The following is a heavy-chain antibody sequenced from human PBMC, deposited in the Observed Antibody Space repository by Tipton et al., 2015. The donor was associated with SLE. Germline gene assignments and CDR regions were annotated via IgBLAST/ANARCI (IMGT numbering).Heavy chain of an antibody. CDR2: ISTSGSTI. CDR1: GFTFSSYE. Sequence: GSLRLSCAASGFTFSSYEMNWVRQAPGKGLEWISYISTSGSTIYYADSVKGRFTISRDNAKKSLYLQMNSLRAEDTAVYYCATNYDILTGCLDSWGQGTLVSVSS. D-gene: IGHD3-9*01. CDR3: ATNYDILTGCLDS. V-gene: IGHV3-48*03. J-gene: IGHJ4*02.